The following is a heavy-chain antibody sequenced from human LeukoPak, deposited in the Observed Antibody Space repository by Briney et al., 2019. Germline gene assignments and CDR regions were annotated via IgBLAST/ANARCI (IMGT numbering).Heavy chain of an antibody. CDR2: IYYSGST. V-gene: IGHV4-59*08. Sequence: SETLSLTCTVSGGSISSYYWSWIRQPPGKGLGWIGYIYYSGSTNYNPSLKSRVTISVDTSKNQFSLKLSSVTAADTAVYYCASVSFRGGYYYYGMDVWGQGTTVTVSS. CDR1: GGSISSYY. D-gene: IGHD3-16*01. CDR3: ASVSFRGGYYYYGMDV. J-gene: IGHJ6*02.